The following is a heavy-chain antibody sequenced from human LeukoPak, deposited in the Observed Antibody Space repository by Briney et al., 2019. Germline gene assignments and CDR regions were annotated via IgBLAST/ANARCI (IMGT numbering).Heavy chain of an antibody. CDR2: IKQDGSEK. J-gene: IGHJ6*02. CDR1: GFTFTNYW. CDR3: ARDFPWVNRGYYYYYGMDV. Sequence: GGSLRLSCAASGFTFTNYWMSWVRQAPGKGLEWVANIKQDGSEKYYVDSVKGRFAISRDNSKNTLYLQMNSLRAEDTAVYYCARDFPWVNRGYYYYYGMDVWGQGTTVTVSS. V-gene: IGHV3-7*01. D-gene: IGHD1/OR15-1a*01.